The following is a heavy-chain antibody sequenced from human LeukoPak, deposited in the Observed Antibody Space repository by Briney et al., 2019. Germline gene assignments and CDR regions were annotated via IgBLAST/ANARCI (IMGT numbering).Heavy chain of an antibody. V-gene: IGHV3-64D*09. CDR2: ISDSGGST. CDR1: GFPFSSYA. J-gene: IGHJ6*02. CDR3: VRGYSFGPYGMDV. Sequence: GGSQRLSCSASGFPFSSYAMHWVRQAPGKGLEYVSAISDSGGSTYYADSVKGRFTISRDNSKNTLYLQMSSLRAEDTAVYFCVRGYSFGPYGMDVWGQGTTVTVSS. D-gene: IGHD2-15*01.